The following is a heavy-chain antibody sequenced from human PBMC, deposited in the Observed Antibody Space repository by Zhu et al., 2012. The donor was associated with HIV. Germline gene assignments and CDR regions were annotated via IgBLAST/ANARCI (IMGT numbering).Heavy chain of an antibody. Sequence: QVQLQESGPGLVKPSETLSLTCAVSGYSISSGYYWGWIRQPPGKGLEWIGSIHHSGRTDYNPSLMSRVTMSVDTSKNQFSLSLRSVTAADTAVYYCARQSLSTYGFWGQGTLVTVSS. CDR2: IHHSGRT. D-gene: IGHD4-17*01. CDR1: GYSISSGYY. V-gene: IGHV4-38-2*01. CDR3: ARQSLSTYGF. J-gene: IGHJ4*02.